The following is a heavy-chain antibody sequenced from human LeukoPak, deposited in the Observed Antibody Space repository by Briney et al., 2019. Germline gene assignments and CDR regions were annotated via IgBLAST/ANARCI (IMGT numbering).Heavy chain of an antibody. CDR1: GFTVSSNY. CDR3: ARGGFFWSGYHFDY. V-gene: IGHV3-53*05. D-gene: IGHD3-3*01. Sequence: PGGSLRLSCAASGFTVSSNYMSWVRQAPGKGLEWVSVIYSGGSTYYADSVKGRFTISRDNSKNTLYLQMNSLRAEDTAVYYCARGGFFWSGYHFDYWGQGTLVTVSS. J-gene: IGHJ4*02. CDR2: IYSGGST.